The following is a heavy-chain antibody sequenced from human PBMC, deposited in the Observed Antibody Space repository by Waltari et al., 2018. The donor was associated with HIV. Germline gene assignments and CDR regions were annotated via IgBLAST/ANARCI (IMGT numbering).Heavy chain of an antibody. Sequence: EVQLVESGGGLVKPGGSLRLSCAASGFTFSSYSMTWVRQAPGKGLEWVSSISSSSSYIYYADSVKGRFTISRDNAKNSLYLQMNSLRAEDTAVYYCARDSEDDSSGYYVDAFDIWGQGTMVTVSS. V-gene: IGHV3-21*01. D-gene: IGHD3-22*01. CDR2: ISSSSSYI. CDR1: GFTFSSYS. CDR3: ARDSEDDSSGYYVDAFDI. J-gene: IGHJ3*02.